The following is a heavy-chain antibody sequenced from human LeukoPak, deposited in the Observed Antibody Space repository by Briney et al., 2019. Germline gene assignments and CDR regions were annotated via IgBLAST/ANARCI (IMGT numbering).Heavy chain of an antibody. V-gene: IGHV4-61*02. CDR2: IYTSGST. Sequence: SETLSLTCTVSGGSISSGSYYWSWIRQPAGKGLEWIGRIYTSGSTNYNPSLKSRVTISVDTSKNQFSLKLSSVTAADTAVYYCAGSGSYALDYWGQGTLVTVSS. CDR3: AGSGSYALDY. D-gene: IGHD1-26*01. J-gene: IGHJ4*02. CDR1: GGSISSGSYY.